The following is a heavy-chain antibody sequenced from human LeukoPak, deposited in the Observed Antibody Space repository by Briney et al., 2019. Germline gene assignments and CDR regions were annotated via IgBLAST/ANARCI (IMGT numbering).Heavy chain of an antibody. Sequence: SETLSLTCTVSGGSISSYYWSWVRQPPGKGLEWIGYIYYSGSTNYNASLKSRGTISVDTSKNQFSLKLSSVTAADTAVYYCAKGDEWFDPWGQGTLVTVSS. CDR3: AKGDEWFDP. V-gene: IGHV4-59*01. CDR1: GGSISSYY. D-gene: IGHD3-16*01. J-gene: IGHJ5*02. CDR2: IYYSGST.